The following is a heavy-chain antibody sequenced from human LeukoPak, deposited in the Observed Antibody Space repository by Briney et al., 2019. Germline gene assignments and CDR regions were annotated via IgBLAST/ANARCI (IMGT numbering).Heavy chain of an antibody. Sequence: GGSLRLSCEASGFLFAEYGMSWIRQRPGKGLEWVAGISWNGLSIHYADSVKGRFTISRDDAKKSLFLHMDGLSAEDTAFYYCARRGGYCSGDCYPDNWGQGTLVIVSS. CDR2: ISWNGLSI. V-gene: IGHV3-20*04. D-gene: IGHD2-21*02. CDR3: ARRGGYCSGDCYPDN. CDR1: GFLFAEYG. J-gene: IGHJ4*02.